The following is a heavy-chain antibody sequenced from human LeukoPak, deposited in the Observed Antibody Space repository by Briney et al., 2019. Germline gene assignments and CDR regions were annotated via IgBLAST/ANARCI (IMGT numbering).Heavy chain of an antibody. CDR3: ARDLIPSIAAAGTLFY. CDR1: GYTFTSYY. V-gene: IGHV1-46*01. D-gene: IGHD6-13*01. CDR2: INPSGGST. Sequence: GASVKVSCKASGYTFTSYYMHWVRQAPGQGLEWMGIINPSGGSTSYAQKFQGRVTMTRDTSTSTVYMEPSSLRSEDTAVYYCARDLIPSIAAAGTLFYWGQGTLVTVSS. J-gene: IGHJ4*02.